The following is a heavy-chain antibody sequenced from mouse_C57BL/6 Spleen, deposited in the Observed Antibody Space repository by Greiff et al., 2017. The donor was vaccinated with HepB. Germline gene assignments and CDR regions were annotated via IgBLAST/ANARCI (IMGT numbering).Heavy chain of an antibody. V-gene: IGHV5-4*01. CDR1: GFPFSSYA. CDR3: ARDGGFYDAMDY. J-gene: IGHJ4*01. Sequence: EVKLVESGGGLVKPGGSLKLSCAASGFPFSSYAMSWVRQTPEKRLEWVATISDGCGYTYYPDNVKGRFTISRANAKNNLYLQMSPLKSEDTAMYYSARDGGFYDAMDYWGQGTSVTVSS. CDR2: ISDGCGYT.